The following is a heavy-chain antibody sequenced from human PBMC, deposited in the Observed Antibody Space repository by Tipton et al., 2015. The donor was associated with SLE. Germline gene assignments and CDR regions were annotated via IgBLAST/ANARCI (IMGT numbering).Heavy chain of an antibody. D-gene: IGHD6-19*01. V-gene: IGHV3-7*03. CDR1: GFTFSSYW. Sequence: GSLRLSCAASGFTFSSYWMSWVRQAPGKGLEWVANIKQDGSEKYYVDSVKGRFTISRDNAKNSLYLQMNSLRAEDTAVYYCAREAGGVAGQKSWLVWYLDLWGRGTLVTVSS. J-gene: IGHJ2*01. CDR2: IKQDGSEK. CDR3: AREAGGVAGQKSWLVWYLDL.